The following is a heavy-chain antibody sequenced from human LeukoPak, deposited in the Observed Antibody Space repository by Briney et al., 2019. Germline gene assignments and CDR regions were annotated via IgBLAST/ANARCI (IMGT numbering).Heavy chain of an antibody. V-gene: IGHV3-7*03. CDR1: GFTFSTYW. CDR3: ARGRRPSDY. CDR2: IKQDGSEK. Sequence: GGSLRLSCAASGFTFSTYWMSWVRQAPGKGLEWVANIKQDGSEKYYVDSVRGRFTISRDNAKNSLCLQMNSLRAEDTAVYYCARGRRPSDYWGQGTLVTVSS. J-gene: IGHJ4*02.